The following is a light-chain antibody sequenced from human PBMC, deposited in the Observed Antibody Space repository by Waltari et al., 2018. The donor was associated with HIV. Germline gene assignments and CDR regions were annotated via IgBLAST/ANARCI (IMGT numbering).Light chain of an antibody. CDR2: DVT. CDR3: TSFTSSSAWL. V-gene: IGLV2-14*03. CDR1: SSDIGGYDY. Sequence: QSALTQPASVSGSLGQSITFSCTGPSSDIGGYDYVSWYQQHPGKAPKLIIFDVTNRPSGVSDRCSGSKSGNTASLTISGLQAEDEADYYCTSFTSSSAWLFGGGTKLTVL. J-gene: IGLJ3*02.